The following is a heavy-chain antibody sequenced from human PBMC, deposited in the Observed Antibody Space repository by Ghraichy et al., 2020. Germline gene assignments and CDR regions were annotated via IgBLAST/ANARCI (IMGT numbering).Heavy chain of an antibody. CDR2: INAGNGNT. J-gene: IGHJ5*02. Sequence: ASVKVSCKASGYTFTSYAMHWVRQAPGQRLEWMGWINAGNGNTKYSQKFQGRVTITRDTSASTAYMELSSLRSEDTAVYYCARVRPILRYFDWLPNENNWFDPWGQGTLVTVSS. CDR1: GYTFTSYA. D-gene: IGHD3-9*01. V-gene: IGHV1-3*01. CDR3: ARVRPILRYFDWLPNENNWFDP.